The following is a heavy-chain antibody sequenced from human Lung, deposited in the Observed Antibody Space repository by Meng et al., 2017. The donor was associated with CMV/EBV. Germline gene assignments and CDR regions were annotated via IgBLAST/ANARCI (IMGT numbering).Heavy chain of an antibody. D-gene: IGHD2-2*01. CDR3: ARAPWAYCTKTSCYGFDP. CDR1: GYTFTNYY. CDR2: INPSGGST. J-gene: IGHJ5*02. V-gene: IGHV1-46*01. Sequence: SXXVSXKASGYTFTNYYMHWVRQAPGQGLEWMGIINPSGGSTNYAQKFQGRVTMTRETSTSTVYMELSSLRSEDTAMYYCARAPWAYCTKTSCYGFDPWXQETQVTVSS.